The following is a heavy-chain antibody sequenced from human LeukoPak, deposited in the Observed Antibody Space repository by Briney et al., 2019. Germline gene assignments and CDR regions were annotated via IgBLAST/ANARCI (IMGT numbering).Heavy chain of an antibody. CDR1: GGSISSGSYY. J-gene: IGHJ5*02. Sequence: PSQTLSLTCTVSGGSISSGSYYWSWIRQPAGKGLEWIGRIYTSGSTNYNPSLKSRVTISVDTSKNQFSLKLSSVTAADTAVYYCARDVRVGGGKDWFDPWGQGTLVTVSS. CDR2: IYTSGST. V-gene: IGHV4-61*02. CDR3: ARDVRVGGGKDWFDP. D-gene: IGHD1-26*01.